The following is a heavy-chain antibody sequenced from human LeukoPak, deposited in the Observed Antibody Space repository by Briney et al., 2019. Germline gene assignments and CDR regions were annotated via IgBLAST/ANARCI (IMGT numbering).Heavy chain of an antibody. V-gene: IGHV4-30-4*01. CDR1: GGSISSGDYY. J-gene: IGHJ4*02. D-gene: IGHD3-22*01. Sequence: SETLSLTCTVSGGSISSGDYYWSWIRQPPGKGLEWIGYIYYSGSTYYNPSLKGRVTISVDTSKNQFSLKLSSVTAADTAVYYCARAVTYYYDSSGYYPDYWGQGTLVTVSS. CDR3: ARAVTYYYDSSGYYPDY. CDR2: IYYSGST.